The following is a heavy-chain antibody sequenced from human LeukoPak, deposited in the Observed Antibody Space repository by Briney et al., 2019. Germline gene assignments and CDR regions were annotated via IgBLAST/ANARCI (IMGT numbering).Heavy chain of an antibody. Sequence: ASVKVSCKASGYTFTSYDINWVRQATGQGLEWMGWMNPNSGNTGYAQKFQGRVTLTRDTSINTAYMELNSLTSEDTAVYYCARNPAKTGDFDPWGQGTLVTVSS. CDR2: MNPNSGNT. V-gene: IGHV1-8*02. CDR3: ARNPAKTGDFDP. CDR1: GYTFTSYD. J-gene: IGHJ5*02. D-gene: IGHD7-27*01.